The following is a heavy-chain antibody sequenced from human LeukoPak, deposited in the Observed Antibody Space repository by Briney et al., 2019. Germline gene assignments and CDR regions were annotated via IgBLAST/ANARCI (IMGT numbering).Heavy chain of an antibody. CDR3: ARGRGYSYGRNYYFDY. CDR2: MSSSDDGR. Sequence: PGGSLRLSCATSGFSFSSYAMSWVRQAPGKGLEWASAMSSSDDGRYYAASVRGRFTISRDTSRSTLYLQMNSLRAEDTAVYYCARGRGYSYGRNYYFDYWGQGTLVTVSS. J-gene: IGHJ4*02. D-gene: IGHD5-18*01. CDR1: GFSFSSYA. V-gene: IGHV3-23*01.